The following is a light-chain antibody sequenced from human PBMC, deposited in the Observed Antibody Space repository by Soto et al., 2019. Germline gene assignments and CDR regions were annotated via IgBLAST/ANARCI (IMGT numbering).Light chain of an antibody. CDR1: SGSVSTTYY. CDR2: NTD. CDR3: VLYMRSGIVR. Sequence: QTVVTQEPSFSVSPGGTVTLSCALRSGSVSTTYYPSWYQQTPGQAPRTLIYNTDTRSSGVPDRFSGSILENKAALTITGAQADDESDYYCVLYMRSGIVRFGCGTKLTVL. V-gene: IGLV8-61*01. J-gene: IGLJ2*01.